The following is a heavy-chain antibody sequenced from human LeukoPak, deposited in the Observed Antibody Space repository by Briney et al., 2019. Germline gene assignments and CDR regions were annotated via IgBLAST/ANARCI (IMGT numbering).Heavy chain of an antibody. CDR1: GFTFSNYG. CDR2: IWHDGSDT. J-gene: IGHJ4*02. V-gene: IGHV3-33*01. Sequence: PGRSLRLSCAASGFTFSNYGMHWVRQAPGKGLEWVAAIWHDGSDTYYADSVKGRFIISRDNSRNSLYLQMNSLRAEDTAIYYCTVYYYDGGNYHPTDHWGQGTLVTVSS. CDR3: TVYYYDGGNYHPTDH. D-gene: IGHD3-10*01.